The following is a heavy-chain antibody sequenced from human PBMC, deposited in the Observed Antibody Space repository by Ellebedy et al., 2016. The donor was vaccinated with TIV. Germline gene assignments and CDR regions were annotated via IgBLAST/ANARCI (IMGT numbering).Heavy chain of an antibody. D-gene: IGHD2-2*01. CDR3: ARVEPFNCSSTSCKNLGSDY. V-gene: IGHV3-21*01. CDR2: ISSSSSYI. J-gene: IGHJ4*02. Sequence: GESLKISCAASGFTFNSYSMNWVRQAPGKGLEWVSSISSSSSYIYYADSVKGRFTISRDNAKNSLYLQMNSLRAEDTAVYYCARVEPFNCSSTSCKNLGSDYWGQGTLVTVSS. CDR1: GFTFNSYS.